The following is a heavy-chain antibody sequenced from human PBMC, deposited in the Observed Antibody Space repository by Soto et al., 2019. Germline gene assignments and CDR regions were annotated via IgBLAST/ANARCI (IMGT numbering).Heavy chain of an antibody. V-gene: IGHV1-69*02. CDR1: GDRFGSYT. J-gene: IGHJ5*02. CDR2: VDPFLGKA. D-gene: IGHD3-10*01. CDR3: ARNVGTPRQGGAGWFGWFDP. Sequence: QVQLVQSGAEVKKPGSSVKVSCKASGDRFGSYTIDWVRQAPGQGLGWMGRVDPFLGKAKYGQKFQGRVTMTADKISSIANMEMKRLRSEHTALYECARNVGTPRQGGAGWFGWFDPWGQGSLVTVSS.